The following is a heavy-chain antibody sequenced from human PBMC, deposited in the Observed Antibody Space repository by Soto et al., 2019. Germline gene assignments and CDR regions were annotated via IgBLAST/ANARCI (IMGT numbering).Heavy chain of an antibody. CDR1: GFTFSSYW. CDR3: ARDRGPKTYYYGSGSYGAFDY. Sequence: LRLSCAASGFTFSSYWMSWVRQAPGKGLEWVANIKQDGSEKYYVDSVKGRFTISRDNAKNSLYLQMNSLRAEDTAVYYCARDRGPKTYYYGSGSYGAFDYWGQGTLVTVSS. D-gene: IGHD3-10*01. V-gene: IGHV3-7*03. J-gene: IGHJ4*02. CDR2: IKQDGSEK.